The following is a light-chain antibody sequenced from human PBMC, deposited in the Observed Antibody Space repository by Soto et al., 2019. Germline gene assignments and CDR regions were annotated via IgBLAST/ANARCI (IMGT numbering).Light chain of an antibody. J-gene: IGLJ3*02. Sequence: QSVLTQPASVSGSPGQSITVSCTGTSSDVGGSDHVNWYQQHPGKAPKLMIFDVSNRPSGVSTRFSGSKSGNAASLTISGLQAEDEADYYCQSYDSTLSGSWVFGGGTKLTVL. CDR3: QSYDSTLSGSWV. CDR1: SSDVGGSDH. CDR2: DVS. V-gene: IGLV2-14*03.